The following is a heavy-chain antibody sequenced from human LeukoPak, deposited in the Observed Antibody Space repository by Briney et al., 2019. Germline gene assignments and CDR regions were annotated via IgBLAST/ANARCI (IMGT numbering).Heavy chain of an antibody. CDR2: IYYSGST. V-gene: IGHV4-59*01. CDR3: ARGQGGSGYYY. CDR1: GGSIKSYY. J-gene: IGHJ4*02. D-gene: IGHD3-22*01. Sequence: PSETLSLTCTISGGSIKSYYWSWIRQPPGKGLEWIGYIYYSGSTNYNPSLKSRVTISVDTSKNQFSLRLTSVTAADTAIYYCARGQGGSGYYYWGQGTLVTVSS.